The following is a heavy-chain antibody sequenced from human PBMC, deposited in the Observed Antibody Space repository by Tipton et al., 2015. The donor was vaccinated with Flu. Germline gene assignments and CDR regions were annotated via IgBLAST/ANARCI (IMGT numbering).Heavy chain of an antibody. CDR1: GGSFSGYY. D-gene: IGHD1-14*01. CDR3: ARVSAAFDI. V-gene: IGHV4-34*01. Sequence: TLSLTCAVYGGSFSGYYWSWIRQPPGKGLEWIGEINHSGSTNYNPSLKSRVTISVDTSKNQFSLKLSSVTAADTAVYYCARVSAAFDIWGQGTMVTVSS. CDR2: INHSGST. J-gene: IGHJ3*02.